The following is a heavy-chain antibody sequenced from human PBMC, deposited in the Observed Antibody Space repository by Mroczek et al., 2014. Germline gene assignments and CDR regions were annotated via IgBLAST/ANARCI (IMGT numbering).Heavy chain of an antibody. Sequence: QVQLVESGGGVVQPGRSLRLSCAASGFTFSSYGMHWVRQAPGKGLEWVAVISYDGSNKYYADSVKGRFTISRDNSKNTLYLQMNSLRAEDTAVYYCAKGARDSDSSSWCYYFDYWGPGNPWSPSPQ. CDR2: ISYDGSNK. CDR1: GFTFSSYG. D-gene: IGHD6-13*01. V-gene: IGHV3-30*18. J-gene: IGHJ4*03. CDR3: AKGARDSDSSSWCYYFDY.